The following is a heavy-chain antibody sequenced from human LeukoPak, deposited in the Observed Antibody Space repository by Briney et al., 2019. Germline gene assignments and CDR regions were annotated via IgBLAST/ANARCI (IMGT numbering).Heavy chain of an antibody. CDR3: ARHIAITGLRGFDY. J-gene: IGHJ4*02. D-gene: IGHD1-20*01. V-gene: IGHV4-4*02. CDR1: GGSISSNW. CDR2: IYHSGTT. Sequence: SGTLSLTCAVSGGSISSNWWSWVRQPPGKGLEWIGEIYHSGTTNSNPSLKSRVTISVDKTKNQFSLSLSSVTAADTAVYYCARHIAITGLRGFDYWGQGTLVTVSS.